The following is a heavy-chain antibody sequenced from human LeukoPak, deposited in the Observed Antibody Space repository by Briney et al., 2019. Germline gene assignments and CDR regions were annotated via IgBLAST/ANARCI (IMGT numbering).Heavy chain of an antibody. V-gene: IGHV1-46*01. CDR2: INPSGGST. CDR1: GYTFTSYY. CDR3: ARAFSYDFWSGYSHFDY. Sequence: GASVKVSCKASGYTFTSYYMHWVRQAPGQGLEWMGIINPSGGSTSYAQKFQGRVTMTRDTSTSTVYMELSSLRSEDTAVYYCARAFSYDFWSGYSHFDYWGQGTLVTVSS. J-gene: IGHJ4*02. D-gene: IGHD3-3*01.